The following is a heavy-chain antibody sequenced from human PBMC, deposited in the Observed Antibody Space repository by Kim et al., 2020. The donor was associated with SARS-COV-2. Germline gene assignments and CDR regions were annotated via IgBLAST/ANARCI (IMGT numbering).Heavy chain of an antibody. J-gene: IGHJ4*02. Sequence: GGSLRLSCAASGFTVSSNYMSWVRQAPGKGLEWVSVIYSGGSTYYADSVKGRFTISRDNSKNTLYLQMNSLRAEDTAVYYCARSLVGAKGGYFDYWGQGTLVTVSS. D-gene: IGHD1-26*01. V-gene: IGHV3-53*01. CDR1: GFTVSSNY. CDR2: IYSGGST. CDR3: ARSLVGAKGGYFDY.